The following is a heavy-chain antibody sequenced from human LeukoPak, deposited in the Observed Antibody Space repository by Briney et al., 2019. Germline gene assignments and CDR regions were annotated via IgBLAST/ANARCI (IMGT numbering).Heavy chain of an antibody. V-gene: IGHV3-9*01. J-gene: IGHJ3*02. D-gene: IGHD6-19*01. CDR1: GFTFDDYA. Sequence: GGSLRLSCAASGFTFDDYAMHWVRQAPGKGLEWVSGISWNSGSIGYADSVKGRFTISRDNAKNSLYLQMNSLRAEDTALYYCASSGPGIAVAGHAFDIWGQGTMVTVSS. CDR2: ISWNSGSI. CDR3: ASSGPGIAVAGHAFDI.